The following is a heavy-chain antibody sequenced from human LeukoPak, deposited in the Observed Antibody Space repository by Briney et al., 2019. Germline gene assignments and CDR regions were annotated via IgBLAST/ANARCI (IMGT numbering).Heavy chain of an antibody. CDR3: ATGWQRARSSWFDP. CDR1: GYTLTELS. CDR2: FDPEDGET. J-gene: IGHJ5*02. D-gene: IGHD2-2*01. Sequence: ASVKVSCKVSGYTLTELSMHWVRQAPGKGLEWMGGFDPEDGETIYAQKFQGRVTMTEDTSTDTAYMELSSLRSEDTAVYYRATGWQRARSSWFDPWGQGTLVTVSS. V-gene: IGHV1-24*01.